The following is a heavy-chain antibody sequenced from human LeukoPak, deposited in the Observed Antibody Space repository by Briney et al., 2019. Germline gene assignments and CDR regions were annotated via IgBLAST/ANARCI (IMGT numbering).Heavy chain of an antibody. D-gene: IGHD1-1*01. Sequence: AASVKVSCKASGYTFTNYALHWVRQAPGQRLEWMGWINTGNGNTKYSQKFQGRVTITRATSASTAYMELSSLRSEDTAVYYCARDRGGTGDFDYWGQGTLVTVSS. CDR1: GYTFTNYA. CDR3: ARDRGGTGDFDY. CDR2: INTGNGNT. V-gene: IGHV1-3*04. J-gene: IGHJ4*02.